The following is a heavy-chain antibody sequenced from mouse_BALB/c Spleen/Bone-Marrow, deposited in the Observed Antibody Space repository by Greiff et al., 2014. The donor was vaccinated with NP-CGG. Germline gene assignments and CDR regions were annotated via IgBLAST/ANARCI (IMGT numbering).Heavy chain of an antibody. CDR3: ARIYYGNFYAMDY. V-gene: IGHV1S130*01. CDR1: GYTFTSSW. CDR2: IHPNSGNT. J-gene: IGHJ4*01. D-gene: IGHD2-1*01. Sequence: QVQLKESGSVLVRPGASVKLSCKASGYTFTSSWMHWAKQRPGQGLEWIGEIHPNSGNTNYNEKFKGKATLTVDTSSSTAYVERSSLTSEDSAVYYCARIYYGNFYAMDYWGQGTSVTVSS.